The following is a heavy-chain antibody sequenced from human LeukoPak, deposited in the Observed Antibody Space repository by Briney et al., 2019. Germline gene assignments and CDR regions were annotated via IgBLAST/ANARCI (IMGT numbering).Heavy chain of an antibody. Sequence: SETLSLTCTVSGGSISGYYWSWIRQPPGKGLEWIGYIYYSVSTNYNPSLKSRVTISVDTSKNQFSLKLSSVTAADTAVYYCARGHYYDSSGYYHFDYWGQGTLVTVSS. D-gene: IGHD3-22*01. V-gene: IGHV4-59*01. CDR1: GGSISGYY. J-gene: IGHJ4*02. CDR2: IYYSVST. CDR3: ARGHYYDSSGYYHFDY.